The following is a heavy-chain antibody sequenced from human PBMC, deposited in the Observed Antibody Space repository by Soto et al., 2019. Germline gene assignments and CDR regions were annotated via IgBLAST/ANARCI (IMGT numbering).Heavy chain of an antibody. CDR2: IYSSGST. V-gene: IGHV4-4*07. D-gene: IGHD6-13*01. J-gene: IGHJ5*02. Sequence: PSETLSLTCTVSGGSVSNFYWNWIRQPAGKGLEWIGRIYSSGSTSYNPSLRSRVTMSVDTSKNQFSLKLNSVTTADTAVYYCARSSHKESWFDPWGQGTLVTVSS. CDR1: GGSVSNFY. CDR3: ARSSHKESWFDP.